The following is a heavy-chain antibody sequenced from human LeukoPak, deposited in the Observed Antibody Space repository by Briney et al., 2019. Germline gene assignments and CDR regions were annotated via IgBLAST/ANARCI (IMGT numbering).Heavy chain of an antibody. Sequence: PGGSLRLSCAASGFTVSSNYMTWVRQAPGKGLEWVSIFYSGGSTYYADSVKGRFTISRDNSKNTLYLQMNSLRAEDTAVYYCARTDSSGYYDYWGQGTLVTVCS. CDR2: FYSGGST. V-gene: IGHV3-53*01. CDR3: ARTDSSGYYDY. D-gene: IGHD3-22*01. CDR1: GFTVSSNY. J-gene: IGHJ4*02.